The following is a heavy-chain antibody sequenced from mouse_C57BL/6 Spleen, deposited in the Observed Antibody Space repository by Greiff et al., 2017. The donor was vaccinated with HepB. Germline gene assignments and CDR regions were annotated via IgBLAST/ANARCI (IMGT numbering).Heavy chain of an antibody. CDR1: GYTFTDYE. CDR3: TRGDYGSSYSGYFDV. J-gene: IGHJ1*03. V-gene: IGHV1-15*01. Sequence: QVQLQQSGAELVRPGASVTLSCKASGYTFTDYEMHWVKQTPVHGLEWIGAIDPETGGTDYNQKFKGKAILTADKSSSTAYMELRSLTSEDSSVYYCTRGDYGSSYSGYFDVWGTGTTVTVSS. D-gene: IGHD1-1*01. CDR2: IDPETGGT.